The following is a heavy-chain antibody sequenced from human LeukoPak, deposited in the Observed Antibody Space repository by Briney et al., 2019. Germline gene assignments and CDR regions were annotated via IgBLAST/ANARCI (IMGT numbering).Heavy chain of an antibody. D-gene: IGHD3-22*01. CDR1: GYTFTGSY. CDR3: ARDVISYYYDSSGSPIGSHFDY. J-gene: IGHJ4*02. V-gene: IGHV1-46*01. CDR2: INPSGGSA. Sequence: ASVKVSCKASGYTFTGSYIHWVRQAPGQGLEWMGIINPSGGSASYAQKFQGRVTMTRDTSTSTVYMDLSSLTSEDTAVYYCARDVISYYYDSSGSPIGSHFDYWGQGTLVTVSS.